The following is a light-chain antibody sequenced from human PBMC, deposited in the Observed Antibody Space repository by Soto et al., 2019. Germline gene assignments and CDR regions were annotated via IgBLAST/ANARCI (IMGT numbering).Light chain of an antibody. V-gene: IGKV1-39*01. J-gene: IGKJ4*01. CDR3: QQSFNTLT. CDR2: SAS. Sequence: DIQMTQSPSSLSAAVGDRVTITCRASHDISTYLCWYQQRPGKAPKLLMYSASILQSGVPPRFSGSGYGTDFTLTISSLQPEDIATYYCQQSFNTLTFGGGTKVEIK. CDR1: HDISTY.